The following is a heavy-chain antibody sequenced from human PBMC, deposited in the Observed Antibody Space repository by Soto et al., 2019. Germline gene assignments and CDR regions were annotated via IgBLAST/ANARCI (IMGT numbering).Heavy chain of an antibody. D-gene: IGHD2-2*01. V-gene: IGHV3-23*01. CDR2: ISGSGGST. CDR3: AKVALSIVVVPGYYYFDY. Sequence: GGSLRLSCAASGFTFSSYAMSWVRQAPGKGLEWVSAISGSGGSTYYADSVKGRFTISRDNSKNTQYLQMNSLRAEDTAVYYCAKVALSIVVVPGYYYFDYWGQGTLVTVSS. J-gene: IGHJ4*02. CDR1: GFTFSSYA.